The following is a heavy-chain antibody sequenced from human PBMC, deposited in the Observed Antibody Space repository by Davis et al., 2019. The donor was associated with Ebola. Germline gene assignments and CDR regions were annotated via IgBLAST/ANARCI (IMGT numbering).Heavy chain of an antibody. CDR2: IRSKANSYAT. Sequence: GESLKISCAASGFTFSGSAMHWVRQASGKGLEWVGRIRSKANSYATAYAASVKGRFTISRDDSKNTAYLQMNRLRAEDTAVYYCARYTGMDVWGQGTTVTVSS. CDR3: ARYTGMDV. J-gene: IGHJ6*02. CDR1: GFTFSGSA. V-gene: IGHV3-73*01.